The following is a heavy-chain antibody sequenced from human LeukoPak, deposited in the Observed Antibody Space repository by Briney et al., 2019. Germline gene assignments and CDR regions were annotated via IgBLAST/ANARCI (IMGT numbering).Heavy chain of an antibody. CDR1: GFTFRTSA. J-gene: IGHJ4*02. Sequence: GGSLRLSCAASGFTFRTSALYWVRQAPGKGLEWVAAISYDERDVYYADSVKGRFAISRDNSKDILYLQMNGLRLEDTAIYYCASLKEWLLLGGFDYWGQGALVTVSS. CDR3: ASLKEWLLLGGFDY. CDR2: ISYDERDV. V-gene: IGHV3-30*03. D-gene: IGHD3-22*01.